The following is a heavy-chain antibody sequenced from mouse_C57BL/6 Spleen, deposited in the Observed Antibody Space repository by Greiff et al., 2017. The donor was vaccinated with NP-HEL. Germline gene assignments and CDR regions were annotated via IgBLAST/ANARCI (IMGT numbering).Heavy chain of an antibody. CDR3: ARLNYDGKYFDY. CDR1: GFTFSSYG. D-gene: IGHD2-4*01. V-gene: IGHV5-6*01. CDR2: ISSGGSYT. J-gene: IGHJ2*01. Sequence: EVQLVESGGDLVKPGGSLKLSCAASGFTFSSYGMSWVRQTPDKRLEWVATISSGGSYTYYPDSVKGRFTISRDNAKNTLYLQMSSLKSEDTAMYYCARLNYDGKYFDYWGQGTTLTVSS.